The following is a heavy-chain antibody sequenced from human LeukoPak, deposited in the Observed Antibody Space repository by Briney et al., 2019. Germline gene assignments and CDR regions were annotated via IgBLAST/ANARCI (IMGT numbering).Heavy chain of an antibody. CDR2: IYTSGST. V-gene: IGHV4-4*09. D-gene: IGHD3-9*01. CDR3: ARQRRDSDTVYYHYYMDV. Sequence: SETLSLTCTVSGGSISSYYWSWIRQPPGKGLEWIGYIYTSGSTNYNPSLKSRVTISVDTSKNQFSLKLSSVTAADTAVYYCARQRRDSDTVYYHYYMDVWGKGTTVTVSS. CDR1: GGSISSYY. J-gene: IGHJ6*03.